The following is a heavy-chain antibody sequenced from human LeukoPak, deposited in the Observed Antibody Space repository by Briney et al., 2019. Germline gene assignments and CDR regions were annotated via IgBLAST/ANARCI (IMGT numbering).Heavy chain of an antibody. CDR1: GYTFTGYY. J-gene: IGHJ4*02. CDR3: ARARCSSISCTFDY. CDR2: ISAYSGNT. Sequence: GASVKVSCKASGYTFTGYYMHWVRQAPGQGLEWMGWISAYSGNTNYAQNLQGRVTMTTDTSTTTAYMELRSLRSDETAVYYCARARCSSISCTFDYWGQGTLVTVSS. V-gene: IGHV1-18*04. D-gene: IGHD2-2*01.